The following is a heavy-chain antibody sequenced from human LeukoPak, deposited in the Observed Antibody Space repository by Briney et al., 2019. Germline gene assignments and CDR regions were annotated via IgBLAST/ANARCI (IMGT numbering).Heavy chain of an antibody. CDR3: ARGDSSGYYRDAFDI. CDR2: IYSGGST. J-gene: IGHJ3*02. CDR1: GFTVSSNY. D-gene: IGHD3-22*01. V-gene: IGHV3-66*01. Sequence: PWGSLRLSCAASGFTVSSNYMSWVRQAPGKGLEWVSVIYSGGSTYYADSVKGRFTISRDNSKNTLYLQMNSLRAEDTAVYYCARGDSSGYYRDAFDIWGQGTMVTVSS.